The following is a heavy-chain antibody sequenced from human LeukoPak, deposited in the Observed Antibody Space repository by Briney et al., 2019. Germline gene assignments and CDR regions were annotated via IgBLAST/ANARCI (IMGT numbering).Heavy chain of an antibody. V-gene: IGHV4-30-4*08. J-gene: IGHJ3*02. D-gene: IGHD1-26*01. CDR2: IYYSGST. CDR3: ARGDTGNDAFDI. CDR1: GGSISSGDYY. Sequence: TLSLTCTVSGGSISSGDYYWSWIRQPPGKGLEWIGYIYYSGSTYYNPSLKSRVTISVDTSKNQFSLKLSSVTAADTAVYHCARGDTGNDAFDIWGQGTMVTVSS.